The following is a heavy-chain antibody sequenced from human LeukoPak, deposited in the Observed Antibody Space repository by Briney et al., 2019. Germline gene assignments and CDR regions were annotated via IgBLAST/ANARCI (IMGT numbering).Heavy chain of an antibody. Sequence: SETLSLTCTVSGGSISSYYWSWIRQPPGKGLEWFGYIYDSGTTNYNPSLKSRVTMSVDTSKNQFSLKLSSVTAADTAVYYCAKHYMGSYNNRGLDSWGQGTLVTVSS. J-gene: IGHJ4*02. CDR1: GGSISSYY. V-gene: IGHV4-59*08. CDR2: IYDSGTT. D-gene: IGHD3-10*01. CDR3: AKHYMGSYNNRGLDS.